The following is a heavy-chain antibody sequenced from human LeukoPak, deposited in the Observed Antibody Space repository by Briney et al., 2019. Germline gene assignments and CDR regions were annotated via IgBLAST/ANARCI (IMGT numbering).Heavy chain of an antibody. J-gene: IGHJ6*02. CDR3: ARAFYYDIIGGEGMDV. Sequence: PGGSLRLSCAASGFTFSSHNMNWVRQAPMKGLEWVSSIGTDGSYIYYADSVQGRFTISRDNAKNSLYLQMNSLTAEDTAVYYCARAFYYDIIGGEGMDVWGQGTTVTVSS. V-gene: IGHV3-21*01. CDR1: GFTFSSHN. CDR2: IGTDGSYI. D-gene: IGHD3-22*01.